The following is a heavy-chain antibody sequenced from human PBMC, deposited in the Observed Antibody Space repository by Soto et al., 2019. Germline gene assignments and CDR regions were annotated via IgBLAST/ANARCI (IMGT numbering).Heavy chain of an antibody. D-gene: IGHD3-16*01. Sequence: QVQLVQSGADVKKPGSSVKVSCKTSGGSFGSSAISWVRQAPAQGLEWMGEIIPVFDKANYAQNFQGRLTITADELTGTVFMELSSLRSEDTAVYFCARLRRDWGDAFDLWGLWTVVTVSS. CDR3: ARLRRDWGDAFDL. J-gene: IGHJ3*01. CDR1: GGSFGSSA. V-gene: IGHV1-69*01. CDR2: IIPVFDKA.